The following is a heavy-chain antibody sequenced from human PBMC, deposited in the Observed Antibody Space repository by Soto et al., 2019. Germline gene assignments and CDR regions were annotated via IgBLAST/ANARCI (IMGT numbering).Heavy chain of an antibody. CDR2: FDPEDGET. D-gene: IGHD6-13*01. V-gene: IGHV1-24*01. Sequence: ASVKVSCKVSGYTLTELSMHWVRQAPGKGLEWMGGFDPEDGETIYAQKFQGRVTMTEDTSTDTAYMELSSLRSEDTAVYYCASRIAAAGRNYYYYGMDVWGQGTTVTVSS. CDR1: GYTLTELS. CDR3: ASRIAAAGRNYYYYGMDV. J-gene: IGHJ6*02.